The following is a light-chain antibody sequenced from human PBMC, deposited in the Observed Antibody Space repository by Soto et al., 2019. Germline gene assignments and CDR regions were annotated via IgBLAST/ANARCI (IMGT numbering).Light chain of an antibody. Sequence: TVMPQSPVTLSVSPGEGATLSCRASQTINNNLAWYQQKPGQAPRLLIYGASRRATGIPARFSGSGSGTDFTLTISSLEPEDFAVYYCQQRNIWPTVTFGQGTRLEI. CDR3: QQRNIWPTVT. CDR1: QTINNN. J-gene: IGKJ5*01. V-gene: IGKV3-11*01. CDR2: GAS.